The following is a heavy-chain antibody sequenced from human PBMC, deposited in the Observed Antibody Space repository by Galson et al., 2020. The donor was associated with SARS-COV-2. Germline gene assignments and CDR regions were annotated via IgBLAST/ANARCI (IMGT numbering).Heavy chain of an antibody. J-gene: IGHJ5*02. V-gene: IGHV4-39*07. CDR1: GGSISSSSYY. Sequence: SETLSLTCTVSGGSISSSSYYWGWIRQPPGKGLEWIGSIYYSGSTYYNPSLKSRVTISVDTSKNQFSLKLSSVTAADTAVYYCARGYCSGGSCYHGFDPWGQGPRSPSPQ. CDR3: ARGYCSGGSCYHGFDP. CDR2: IYYSGST. D-gene: IGHD2-15*01.